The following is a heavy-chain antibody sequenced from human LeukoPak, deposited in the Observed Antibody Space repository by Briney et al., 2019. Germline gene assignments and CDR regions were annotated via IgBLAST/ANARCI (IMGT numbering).Heavy chain of an antibody. V-gene: IGHV3-21*04. CDR3: ARDTYGSGSSASAFDI. Sequence: GGSLRLSCAASGFTFSSYSMNWVRQAPGKGLEWVSSISSGSDYIYYADSVKGRFTISRDNAKNSLYLQMNSLRAEDTAVYYCARDTYGSGSSASAFDIWGQGTMVTVSS. J-gene: IGHJ3*02. CDR1: GFTFSSYS. D-gene: IGHD3-10*01. CDR2: ISSGSDYI.